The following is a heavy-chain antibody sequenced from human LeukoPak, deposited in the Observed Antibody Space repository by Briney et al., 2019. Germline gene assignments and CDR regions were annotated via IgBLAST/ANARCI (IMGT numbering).Heavy chain of an antibody. J-gene: IGHJ4*02. CDR2: ISAYNGNA. CDR1: GYTFTSYG. D-gene: IGHD3-10*01. V-gene: IGHV1-18*01. CDR3: ARGGLLWFGELSFFDY. Sequence: ASVKVSCKASGYTFTSYGISWVRQAPGQGLEWMGWISAYNGNANYAQKLQGRVTMTTDTSTSTAYMELRSLRSDDTAVYYCARGGLLWFGELSFFDYWGQGTLVTVSS.